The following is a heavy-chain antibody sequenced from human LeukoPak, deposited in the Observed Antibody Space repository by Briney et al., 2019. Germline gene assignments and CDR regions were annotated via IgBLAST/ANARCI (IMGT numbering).Heavy chain of an antibody. V-gene: IGHV4-59*08. J-gene: IGHJ4*02. D-gene: IGHD4-23*01. CDR1: GGSISTYY. CDR3: ARLRSDSGNRGIDY. CDR2: IYYSGST. Sequence: SETLSLTCTVSGGSISTYYWSWIRQPPGKGLEWIGYIYYSGSTYYNPSLESRVIISVDTSKNQFSLRLSAVTAADTAIYYCARLRSDSGNRGIDYWGQGTLVAVSS.